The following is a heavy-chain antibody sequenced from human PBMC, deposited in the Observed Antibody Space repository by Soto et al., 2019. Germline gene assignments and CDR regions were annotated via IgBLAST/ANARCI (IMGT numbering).Heavy chain of an antibody. V-gene: IGHV3-15*01. Sequence: GGSLRLSCTASGFTFSNVWMSWVRQAPGKGLEWVGRIKNKIDGWTTDYAAPVKGRFTISRDDSKNTVYLQMSSLKTEDTGVYYCTTNDAFDIWGQGAMVTV. CDR2: IKNKIDGWTT. J-gene: IGHJ3*02. CDR1: GFTFSNVW. CDR3: TTNDAFDI.